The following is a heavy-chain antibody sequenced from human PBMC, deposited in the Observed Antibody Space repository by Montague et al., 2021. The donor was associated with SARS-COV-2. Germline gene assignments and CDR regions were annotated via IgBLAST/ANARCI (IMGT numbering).Heavy chain of an antibody. V-gene: IGHV4-39*01. D-gene: IGHD1-26*01. CDR1: RGSLRLTSYH. Sequence: SETLSLTCTVSRGSLRLTSYHWGWIRQPPGKGLEWIGSIYHTGSTYYDPSLESRVTMSVDNSKNQFSLMLTSVTAADTAVYYCANFYSGSYNYWGHGSLATVSS. J-gene: IGHJ4*01. CDR2: IYHTGST. CDR3: ANFYSGSYNY.